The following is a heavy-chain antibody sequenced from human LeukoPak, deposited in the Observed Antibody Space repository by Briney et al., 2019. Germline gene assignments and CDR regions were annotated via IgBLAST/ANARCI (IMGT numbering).Heavy chain of an antibody. J-gene: IGHJ4*02. Sequence: ASVKVSCKASGYTFTGYYMHWVRQAPGQGREWMGWINPNSGGTNYAQKFQGRVTMTRDTSISTAHMELSRLTSDDTAVYYCARASNQYNYDLTFFDYWGQGTLVTVSS. V-gene: IGHV1-2*02. D-gene: IGHD5-18*01. CDR1: GYTFTGYY. CDR2: INPNSGGT. CDR3: ARASNQYNYDLTFFDY.